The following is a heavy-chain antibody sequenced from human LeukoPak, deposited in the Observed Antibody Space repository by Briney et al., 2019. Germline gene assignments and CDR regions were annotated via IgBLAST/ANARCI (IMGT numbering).Heavy chain of an antibody. CDR3: ARHIGLQAYGMDV. CDR2: IYYSGST. V-gene: IGHV4-30-4*01. CDR1: GGSISSGDYY. Sequence: SQTLSLTCTVSGGSISSGDYYWSWIRQPPGKGLEWIGYIYYSGSTYYNPSLKSRVTISVDTSKNQFSLKLSSVTAADTAVYYGARHIGLQAYGMDVWGQGTTVTVSS. J-gene: IGHJ6*02. D-gene: IGHD4-11*01.